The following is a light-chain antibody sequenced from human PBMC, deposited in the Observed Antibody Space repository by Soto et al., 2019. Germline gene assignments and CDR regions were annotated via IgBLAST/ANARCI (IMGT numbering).Light chain of an antibody. CDR2: AAS. J-gene: IGKJ2*01. Sequence: DIQMTQSPSSLSASVGDRVTITCRASQSISSDLNWYQQKPGQAPKLLIYAASSLQSGVPSRFSGSGSGTDFTLTISSLQPEDFATYYCQQSSSTPPTFGQGTKLEIK. CDR1: QSISSD. CDR3: QQSSSTPPT. V-gene: IGKV1-39*01.